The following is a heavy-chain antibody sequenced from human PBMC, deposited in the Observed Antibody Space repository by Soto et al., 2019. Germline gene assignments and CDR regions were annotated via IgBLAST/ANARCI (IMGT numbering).Heavy chain of an antibody. Sequence: QVQLVQSGAEVKKPGASVKVSCKASGYTFTSYGISWVRQAPGQGLEWMGWISAYNGNTNYAQKLQGRVTMTTNTPTRTANMGLSSLRSDDTAVHYCARGEYCSGGSCYVWFDPWGQGTLVTVSS. V-gene: IGHV1-18*04. D-gene: IGHD2-15*01. J-gene: IGHJ5*02. CDR1: GYTFTSYG. CDR2: ISAYNGNT. CDR3: ARGEYCSGGSCYVWFDP.